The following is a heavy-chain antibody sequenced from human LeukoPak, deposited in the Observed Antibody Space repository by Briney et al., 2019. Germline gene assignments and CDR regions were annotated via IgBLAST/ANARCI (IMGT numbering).Heavy chain of an antibody. V-gene: IGHV3-11*01. CDR2: ISSNGNSI. Sequence: GGSLRLSCAASGFTFSDYYMTWIRQAPGKGLEWISYISSNGNSIYYADSVKGRFTISRDNAKNSLYLQMSSLRAEDTAVYYCARDPATSSWSTVPHYYYGLDVWGQGTTVTVSS. CDR3: ARDPATSSWSTVPHYYYGLDV. D-gene: IGHD6-25*01. J-gene: IGHJ6*02. CDR1: GFTFSDYY.